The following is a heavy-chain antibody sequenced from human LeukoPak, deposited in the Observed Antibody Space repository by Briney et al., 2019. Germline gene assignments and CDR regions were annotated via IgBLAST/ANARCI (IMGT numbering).Heavy chain of an antibody. CDR1: GITLSNYG. V-gene: IGHV3-23*01. CDR3: AKRGVVIRVILVGFHKEAYYFDS. D-gene: IGHD3-22*01. CDR2: ISDSGGST. Sequence: GGSLRLSCAVSGITLSNYGMSWVRQAPGKGLEWVAGISDSGGSTNYADSVKSRFTISRDNPKNTLYLQMNSPRAEDTAVYFCAKRGVVIRVILVGFHKEAYYFDSWGQGALVTVSS. J-gene: IGHJ4*02.